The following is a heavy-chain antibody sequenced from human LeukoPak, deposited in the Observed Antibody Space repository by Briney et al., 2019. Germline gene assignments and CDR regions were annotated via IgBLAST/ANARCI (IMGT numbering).Heavy chain of an antibody. Sequence: PGGSLRLSCVASGFTFSSYAMSWVRQAPGKGLEWVSAISGSGGSTYYADSVKGRFTISRDNSKNTLYLQMNSLRAEDTAVYYCAKGGYCSSTSCQTLSYYYYGMDVWGQGTTVTVSS. CDR1: GFTFSSYA. CDR2: ISGSGGST. D-gene: IGHD2-2*01. V-gene: IGHV3-23*01. J-gene: IGHJ6*02. CDR3: AKGGYCSSTSCQTLSYYYYGMDV.